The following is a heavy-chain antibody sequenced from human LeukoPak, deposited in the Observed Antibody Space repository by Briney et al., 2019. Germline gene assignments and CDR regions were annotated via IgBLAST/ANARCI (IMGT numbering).Heavy chain of an antibody. CDR1: GGPISSYY. V-gene: IGHV4-4*07. CDR2: NYTSWNT. Sequence: SETLCLTCTVSGGPISSYYWSWIRRSAGKALKWIGRNYTSWNTNYNPSLKSRVTISVDTYINQFFLKLSSVAAADTAVYYCARDSLGTDVLGAFDIWGQGTMVTVSS. J-gene: IGHJ3*02. CDR3: ARDSLGTDVLGAFDI. D-gene: IGHD3-16*01.